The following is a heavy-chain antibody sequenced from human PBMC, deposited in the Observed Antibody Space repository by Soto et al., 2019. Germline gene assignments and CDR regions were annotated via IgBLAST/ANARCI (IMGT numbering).Heavy chain of an antibody. CDR3: ASGSGSPNYYYPMDV. J-gene: IGHJ6*02. CDR2: IYVGASST. Sequence: PGESLKISCQGSGYSFTNYWIGWVRQMPGKGLEWVGIIYVGASSTRYSPSFQGQVTISADKSISTAYLQWSSLKVSDTAIYCCASGSGSPNYYYPMDVWGQGTTVTVSS. D-gene: IGHD3-10*01. V-gene: IGHV5-51*01. CDR1: GYSFTNYW.